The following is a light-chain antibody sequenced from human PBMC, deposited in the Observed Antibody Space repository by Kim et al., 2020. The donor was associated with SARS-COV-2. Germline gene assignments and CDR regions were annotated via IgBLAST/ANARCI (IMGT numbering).Light chain of an antibody. J-gene: IGKJ1*01. CDR1: QSVGRY. Sequence: LFLSPGERATLSCRASQSVGRYLAWYQQRPGQPPHLLIYDSSNRATGIPARFSGSGSGTDFTLTISSLEPEDFAVYYCQQRNNWTFGQGTKVDIK. CDR3: QQRNNWT. V-gene: IGKV3-11*01. CDR2: DSS.